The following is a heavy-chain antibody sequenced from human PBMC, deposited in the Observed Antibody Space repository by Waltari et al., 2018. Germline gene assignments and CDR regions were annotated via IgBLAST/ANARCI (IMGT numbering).Heavy chain of an antibody. D-gene: IGHD3-10*01. CDR2: INPDGSQK. J-gene: IGHJ4*02. Sequence: EVQLVESGGGLVQPGGSLRLSCAASGFTLNTYWMKWSRQAAGKGLEWVANINPDGSQKFYVDSVKGRFTVSRDNAQNSLYLQMNNLRAEDTAVYYCTTLARGESGDYWGQGTLVTVSS. CDR3: TTLARGESGDY. V-gene: IGHV3-7*01. CDR1: GFTLNTYW.